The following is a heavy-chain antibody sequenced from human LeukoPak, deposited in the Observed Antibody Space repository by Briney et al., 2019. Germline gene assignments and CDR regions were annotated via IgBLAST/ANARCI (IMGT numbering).Heavy chain of an antibody. CDR1: GFTFSSYA. D-gene: IGHD6-13*01. CDR3: ARDGAAAAGTGLYYYYYYMDV. Sequence: GGSLRLSCAASGFTFSSYAMHWVRQAPGKGLEWVAVISYDGSNKYYADSVKGRFTISRDNSKNTLYLQMNSLRAEDTAVYYCARDGAAAAGTGLYYYYYYMDVWGKGTTVTVSS. J-gene: IGHJ6*03. CDR2: ISYDGSNK. V-gene: IGHV3-30*01.